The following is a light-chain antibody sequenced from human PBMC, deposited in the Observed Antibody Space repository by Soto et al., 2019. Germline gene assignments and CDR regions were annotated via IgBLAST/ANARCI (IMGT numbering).Light chain of an antibody. CDR3: QSYDSSLSAVV. CDR2: GNS. CDR1: SSNIGAGYD. J-gene: IGLJ2*01. V-gene: IGLV1-40*01. Sequence: QSVLTQPPSVSGAPGQRVTISCTGSSSNIGAGYDVHWYQQLPGTAPKLLIYGNSNRPSGVPDRFSGSKSGTSASLAITGLRAQDEADYYCQSYDSSLSAVVFGGGTKLPVL.